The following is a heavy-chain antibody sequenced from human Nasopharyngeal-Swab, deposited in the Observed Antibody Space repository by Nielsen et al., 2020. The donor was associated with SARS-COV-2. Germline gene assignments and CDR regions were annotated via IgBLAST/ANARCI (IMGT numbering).Heavy chain of an antibody. V-gene: IGHV3-30*18. Sequence: GESLKISCAAFGFTLSDYDMHWVRQAPGKGLEWVALFSYDGSKSYFADSMKGRFSISRDNIKNMLYLQMDSLRADDTAVYYCAKDHFYDSVSYDRLYFDFWGQGTLVTVSS. D-gene: IGHD3-10*01. CDR3: AKDHFYDSVSYDRLYFDF. CDR2: FSYDGSKS. J-gene: IGHJ4*02. CDR1: GFTLSDYD.